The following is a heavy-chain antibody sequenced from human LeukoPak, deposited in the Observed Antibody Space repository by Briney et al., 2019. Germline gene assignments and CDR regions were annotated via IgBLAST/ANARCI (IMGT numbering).Heavy chain of an antibody. CDR1: GFTFSNYW. CDR2: IYSDGSST. V-gene: IGHV3-74*01. CDR3: ARDRSGWYRNAFDI. D-gene: IGHD6-19*01. J-gene: IGHJ3*02. Sequence: PGGSLRLSCAASGFTFSNYWMHWVRQAPGKGLVWVSRIYSDGSSTSYADSVKGRFTISRDNAENTLYLQMNSLKAEDTAVYYCARDRSGWYRNAFDIWGQGTMVTVSS.